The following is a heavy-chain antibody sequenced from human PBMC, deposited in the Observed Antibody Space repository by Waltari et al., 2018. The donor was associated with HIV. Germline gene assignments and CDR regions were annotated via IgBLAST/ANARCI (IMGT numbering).Heavy chain of an antibody. CDR1: GGSISSSNW. D-gene: IGHD2-21*01. CDR2: IYHSGST. J-gene: IGHJ6*02. CDR3: ARVAAYCGGDCYLAGYYGMDV. Sequence: QVQLQESGPGLVKPSGTLSLTCAVSGGSISSSNWWSWVRLPPVQALDGLGEIYHSGSTNYNPSLKSRVTISVDKSKNQFSLKLSSVTAADTAVYYCARVAAYCGGDCYLAGYYGMDVWGQGTTVTVSS. V-gene: IGHV4-4*02.